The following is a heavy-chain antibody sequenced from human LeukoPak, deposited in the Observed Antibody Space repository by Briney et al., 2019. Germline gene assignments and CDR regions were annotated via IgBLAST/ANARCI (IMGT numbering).Heavy chain of an antibody. J-gene: IGHJ4*02. D-gene: IGHD2/OR15-2a*01. Sequence: SETLSLTCTVSGGSISSYYWSWIRQPPGKGLEWIAHISDIGSINYNPSLKSRVTISLDTSKNQFSLKPSSVTAADTAVYYCAGHHPRNTVDFWGQGTLVTVSS. CDR1: GGSISSYY. V-gene: IGHV4-59*08. CDR2: ISDIGSI. CDR3: AGHHPRNTVDF.